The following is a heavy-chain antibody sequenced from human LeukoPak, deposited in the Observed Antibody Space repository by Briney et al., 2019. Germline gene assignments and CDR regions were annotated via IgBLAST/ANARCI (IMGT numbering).Heavy chain of an antibody. D-gene: IGHD2-2*01. CDR3: ARVGFCSSTSCYVWGWFDP. J-gene: IGHJ5*02. CDR1: GGSFSGYY. CDR2: INHSGST. Sequence: SETLSLTCAVYGGSFSGYYWSWIRQPPGKGLEWIGEINHSGSTNYNPSLKSRVTISVDTSKNQFSLKLSSVTAADTAVYYCARVGFCSSTSCYVWGWFDPWGQGTLVTVSS. V-gene: IGHV4-34*01.